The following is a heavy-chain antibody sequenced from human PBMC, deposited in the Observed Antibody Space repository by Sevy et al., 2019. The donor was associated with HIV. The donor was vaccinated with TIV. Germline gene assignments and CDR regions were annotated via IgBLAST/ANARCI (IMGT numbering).Heavy chain of an antibody. Sequence: GGSLRLSCAASGFTVSSTYMGWVRQAPGKGLEWVSIIYSGVTTSYADSVRGRFTISRDNSKNTLSLQMNGLRAEDTAVYYCARLSVYYYDGSGYYTTGNAFDIWGQGTMVTVSS. V-gene: IGHV3-53*01. J-gene: IGHJ3*02. D-gene: IGHD3-22*01. CDR1: GFTVSSTY. CDR3: ARLSVYYYDGSGYYTTGNAFDI. CDR2: IYSGVTT.